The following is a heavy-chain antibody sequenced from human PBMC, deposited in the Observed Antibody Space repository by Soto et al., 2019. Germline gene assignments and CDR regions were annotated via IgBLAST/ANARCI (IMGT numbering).Heavy chain of an antibody. CDR1: GYTFTRSG. J-gene: IGHJ6*02. CDR3: ASEGVAPYYYYGMDV. D-gene: IGHD5-12*01. CDR2: ISTYNGDT. V-gene: IGHV1-18*01. Sequence: QVQLVQSGAAVKKPGASVKVSCKASGYTFTRSGIIWVRQAPGHGLEWMGWISTYNGDTNYAQTFQGRGTMTTDTSTRTVHMEVRSLRSDDTAVYYCASEGVAPYYYYGMDVWGQGTPVTVSS.